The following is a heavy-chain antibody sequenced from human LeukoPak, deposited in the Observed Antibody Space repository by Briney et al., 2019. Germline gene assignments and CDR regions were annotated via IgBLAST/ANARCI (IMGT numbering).Heavy chain of an antibody. CDR2: ISAYNGNT. D-gene: IGHD3-3*01. Sequence: ASVKVSCKASGYTFINYGMSWVRQAPGQGLEWMGWISAYNGNTNYAQKLQGRVTMTTDTSTSTAYMELRSLRSDDTAVYYCARHYDFWSGYRYNWFDPWGQGTLVTVSS. CDR1: GYTFINYG. V-gene: IGHV1-18*01. CDR3: ARHYDFWSGYRYNWFDP. J-gene: IGHJ5*02.